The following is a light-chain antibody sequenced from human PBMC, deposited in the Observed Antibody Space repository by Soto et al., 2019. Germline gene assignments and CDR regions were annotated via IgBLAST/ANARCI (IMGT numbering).Light chain of an antibody. J-gene: IGLJ2*01. CDR3: TSYAGNNDLI. CDR1: SSDVGAYNY. CDR2: EVN. Sequence: SALTQPPSASGSPGQSVTISCTGTSSDVGAYNYVSWYQQHPGKAPKLMIFEVNQRPSGVPDRFSGSKSGNTASLTVSGLQAEDEADYYCTSYAGNNDLISGGGTKLTVL. V-gene: IGLV2-8*01.